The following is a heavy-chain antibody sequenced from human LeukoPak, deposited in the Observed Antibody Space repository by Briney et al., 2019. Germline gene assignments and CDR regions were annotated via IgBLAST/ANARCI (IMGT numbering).Heavy chain of an antibody. Sequence: PGGSLRLSCAASGFTFSSYAMSWVRQAPGKGLEWVSAISGSGGSTYYADSVKGRFTISRDNSKNTLYLQMNSLRAEHTAVYYCAKGRRGRDSLGGYWGQGTLVTVSS. CDR2: ISGSGGST. CDR1: GFTFSSYA. J-gene: IGHJ4*02. V-gene: IGHV3-23*01. D-gene: IGHD3-16*01. CDR3: AKGRRGRDSLGGY.